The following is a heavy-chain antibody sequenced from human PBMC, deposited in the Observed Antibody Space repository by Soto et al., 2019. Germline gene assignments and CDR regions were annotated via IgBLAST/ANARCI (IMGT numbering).Heavy chain of an antibody. CDR1: GYTFTSYD. J-gene: IGHJ4*02. V-gene: IGHV1-8*01. D-gene: IGHD2-15*01. Sequence: ASVKVSCKASGYTFTSYDINWVRQATGQGLEWMGWMNPNSGNTGYAQKFQGRVTMTRNTSISTAYMELSSLRSEDTAVYYCARGSRYCSGGSCYSIFDYWGQGTLVTVSS. CDR3: ARGSRYCSGGSCYSIFDY. CDR2: MNPNSGNT.